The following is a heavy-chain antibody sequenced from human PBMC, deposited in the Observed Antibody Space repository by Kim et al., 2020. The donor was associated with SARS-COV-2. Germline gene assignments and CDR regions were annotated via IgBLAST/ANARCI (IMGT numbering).Heavy chain of an antibody. D-gene: IGHD3-16*01. J-gene: IGHJ3*02. CDR3: ARDPFRGYRDAFDI. V-gene: IGHV3-21*01. Sequence: ADSVTGRFTISRDNAKNSLYLQMNSLRAEDTAVYYCARDPFRGYRDAFDIWGQGTMVTVSS.